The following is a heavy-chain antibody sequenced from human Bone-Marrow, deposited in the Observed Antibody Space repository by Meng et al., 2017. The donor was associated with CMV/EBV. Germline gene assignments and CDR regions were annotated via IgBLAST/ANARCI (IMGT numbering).Heavy chain of an antibody. V-gene: IGHV3-21*04. CDR1: GFTFSSYN. Sequence: GESLKISCAASGFTFSSYNMNWVRQAPGKGLEWVSSISRSSSYIYYADSVKGRFTISRDNAKNSLYLQMNSLRTEDTALYYCAKGDHRGGDYVDAFDVWGQGTLVTVSS. CDR2: ISRSSSYI. CDR3: AKGDHRGGDYVDAFDV. D-gene: IGHD4-17*01. J-gene: IGHJ3*01.